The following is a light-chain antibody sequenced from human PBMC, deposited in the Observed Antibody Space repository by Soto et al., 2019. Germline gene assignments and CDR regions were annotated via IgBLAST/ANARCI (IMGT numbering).Light chain of an antibody. CDR1: TGAVTSGYY. CDR2: STD. Sequence: QAVVTQEPSLTVSPGGTVTLTCASSTGAVTSGYYPNWLQQKPGQAPRALIYSTDTKHSWTPARFSGSLLGGKAALTLSGVQPEDEADYYCLLYYGGAVVFGGGTKLTVL. CDR3: LLYYGGAVV. J-gene: IGLJ2*01. V-gene: IGLV7-43*01.